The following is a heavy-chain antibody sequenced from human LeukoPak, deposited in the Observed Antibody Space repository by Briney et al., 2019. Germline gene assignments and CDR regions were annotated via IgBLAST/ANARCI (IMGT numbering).Heavy chain of an antibody. CDR3: ARGNGDYAIHPDY. J-gene: IGHJ4*02. CDR1: GFTFSSYG. V-gene: IGHV3-33*01. CDR2: IWYDGSNK. Sequence: GGSPRLSCAASGFTFSSYGMHWVRQAPGKGLEWVAVIWYDGSNKYYADSVKSRFTTSRDNSKSTLYLLINSLRADDTAVYYCARGNGDYAIHPDYWGQGTLVTVSS. D-gene: IGHD4-17*01.